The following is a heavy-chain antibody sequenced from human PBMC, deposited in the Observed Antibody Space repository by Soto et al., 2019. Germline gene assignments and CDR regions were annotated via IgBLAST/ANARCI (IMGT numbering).Heavy chain of an antibody. D-gene: IGHD3-9*01. Sequence: PGESLKISCKGSGYSFTSYWIGWVRQMPGKGLEWMGIIYPGDSDTRYSPSFQGQVTISADKSISTAYLQWSSLKASDTAMYYCARLIFHFDWSSPVDPWGQGTLVTVSS. V-gene: IGHV5-51*01. CDR2: IYPGDSDT. CDR3: ARLIFHFDWSSPVDP. J-gene: IGHJ5*02. CDR1: GYSFTSYW.